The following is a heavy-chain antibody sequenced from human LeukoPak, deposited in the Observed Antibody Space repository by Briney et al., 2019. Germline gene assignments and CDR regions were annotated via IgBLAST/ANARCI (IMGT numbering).Heavy chain of an antibody. CDR2: ISSSSSYI. CDR3: ARDKGNWEHY. V-gene: IGHV3-21*01. Sequence: WGSLRLSCAASGGTFSSYSMNWVRQAPGKGLEWVSSISSSSSYIYYADSVKGRFTISRDNAKNSLYLQMNSLRAEDTAVYYCARDKGNWEHYWGQGTLVTVPS. J-gene: IGHJ4*02. D-gene: IGHD7-27*01. CDR1: GGTFSSYS.